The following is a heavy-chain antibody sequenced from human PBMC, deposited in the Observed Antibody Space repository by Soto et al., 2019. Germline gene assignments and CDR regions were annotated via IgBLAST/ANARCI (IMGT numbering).Heavy chain of an antibody. Sequence: SETLSLTCAVSGGSISSSNWWSWVRQPPGKGLEWIGEIYHSGSTNYNPSLKSRVTISVDKSKNQFSLKLSSVTAADTAVYYCARVNVLRFLERPYYYYGMDVWGQGTTVTVSS. CDR2: IYHSGST. CDR3: ARVNVLRFLERPYYYYGMDV. J-gene: IGHJ6*02. D-gene: IGHD3-3*01. CDR1: GGSISSSNW. V-gene: IGHV4-4*02.